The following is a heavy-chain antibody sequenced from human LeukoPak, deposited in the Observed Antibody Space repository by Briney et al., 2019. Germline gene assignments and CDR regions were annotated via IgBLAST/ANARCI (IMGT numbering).Heavy chain of an antibody. D-gene: IGHD2-2*01. CDR1: GDSVSDYY. CDR3: ARDGSTNYFYYGMDV. CDR2: LYTSGST. V-gene: IGHV4-4*07. Sequence: SETLSLTCTVSGDSVSDYYWSWIHQPAGKGLKWIGRLYTSGSTNYNPSLKSRVTMSSDTSKNQFSLKLSSVTAADTAVYYCARDGSTNYFYYGMDVWGQGTTVTVSS. J-gene: IGHJ6*02.